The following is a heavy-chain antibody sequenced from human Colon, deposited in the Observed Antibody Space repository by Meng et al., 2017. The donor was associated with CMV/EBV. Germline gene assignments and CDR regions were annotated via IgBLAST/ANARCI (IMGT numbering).Heavy chain of an antibody. D-gene: IGHD6-25*01. CDR3: AKGGGYYFDC. V-gene: IGHV3-23*01. Sequence: GGSLRLSCAGSGFTFSNYVMRWVRQAPGKGLGWVATVSVRGSDTYYADSVKGRFTVSRDNSKNTLYLQMNSLRAEDTAVDYCAKGGGYYFDCWGQGTQVTVSS. CDR1: GFTFSNYV. CDR2: VSVRGSDT. J-gene: IGHJ4*02.